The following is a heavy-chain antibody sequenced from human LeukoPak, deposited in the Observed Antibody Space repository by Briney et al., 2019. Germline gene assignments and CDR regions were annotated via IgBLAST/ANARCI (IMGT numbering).Heavy chain of an antibody. CDR3: AKVRYQSADSSSWYYFDY. CDR2: ISGSGGST. Sequence: GGSLRLPCAASGFTFSSYAMSWVRQAPGKGLEWVSAISGSGGSTYYADSVKGRFTISRDNSKNTLYLQMNSLRAEDTAVYYCAKVRYQSADSSSWYYFDYWGQGTLVTVSS. CDR1: GFTFSSYA. D-gene: IGHD6-13*01. J-gene: IGHJ4*02. V-gene: IGHV3-23*01.